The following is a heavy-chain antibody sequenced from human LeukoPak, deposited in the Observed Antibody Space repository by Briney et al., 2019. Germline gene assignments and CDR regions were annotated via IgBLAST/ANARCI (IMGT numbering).Heavy chain of an antibody. CDR2: INPNSGGT. V-gene: IGHV1-2*06. J-gene: IGHJ4*02. D-gene: IGHD3-22*01. CDR3: ARDPTTYYYDSSGYYYDY. Sequence: ASVKVSCKASGYTFTGYYMHWVRQAPGQGLEWMGRINPNSGGTNYAQKFQGRVTMTRDTSISTAYMELSRLRSDDTAVYYCARDPTTYYYDSSGYYYDYWGQGTLVTVSS. CDR1: GYTFTGYY.